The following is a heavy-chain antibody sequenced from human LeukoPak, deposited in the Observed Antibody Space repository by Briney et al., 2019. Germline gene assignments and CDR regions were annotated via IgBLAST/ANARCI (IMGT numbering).Heavy chain of an antibody. V-gene: IGHV3-23*01. J-gene: IGHJ5*02. D-gene: IGHD4-17*01. CDR1: GFTFSSYA. CDR3: AKEETTVTTGKFDP. Sequence: GGSLRLSCVASGFTFSSYAMSWVRQAPGKGQEWVSAIGGSGGSTYYADSVKGRFTISRDNSKNTLYLQMNSLRAEDTAVYYCAKEETTVTTGKFDPWGQGTLVTVSS. CDR2: IGGSGGST.